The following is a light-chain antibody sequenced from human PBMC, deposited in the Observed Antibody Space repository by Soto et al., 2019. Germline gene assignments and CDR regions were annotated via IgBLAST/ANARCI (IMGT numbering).Light chain of an antibody. CDR1: SSDVGAYDY. Sequence: QSALTQPASVSGSPGQSITISCTGTSSDVGAYDYVSWYQQHPDKAPKLIIYVVSNRPSGVSNRFSGSKSGNTASLTISGAPGEEQACFFRHLFTSSETPLVLRTGTKLTVL. J-gene: IGLJ1*01. V-gene: IGLV2-14*01. CDR2: VVS. CDR3: HLFTSSETPLV.